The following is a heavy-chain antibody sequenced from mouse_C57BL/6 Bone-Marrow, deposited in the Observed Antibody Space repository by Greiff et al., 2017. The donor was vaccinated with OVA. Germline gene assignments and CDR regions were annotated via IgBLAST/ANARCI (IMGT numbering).Heavy chain of an antibody. V-gene: IGHV5-17*01. J-gene: IGHJ3*01. CDR1: GFTFSDYG. CDR3: ARDTTVVATPAD. Sequence: DVMLVESGGGLVKPGGSLKLSCAASGFTFSDYGMHWVRQAPEQGLEWVAYISSGSSTTYYAATVKGRFTISRDNAKNTLFLQMTSLRSEDTAMYYCARDTTVVATPADWGQGTLVTVSA. D-gene: IGHD1-1*01. CDR2: ISSGSSTT.